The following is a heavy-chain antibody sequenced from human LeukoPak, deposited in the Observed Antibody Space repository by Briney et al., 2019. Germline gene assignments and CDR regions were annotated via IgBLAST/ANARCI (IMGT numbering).Heavy chain of an antibody. CDR2: ISPNSGDT. Sequence: VASVKVSCKASGYTFTGYLMHWVRQAPGQGLEWMGWISPNSGDTKYAQNFQGRVTMTRDTSVSTAYMEVSRLRSDDTAVYYCARGLTTVATWLYLWGRGTLVTVSS. J-gene: IGHJ2*01. CDR3: ARGLTTVATWLYL. V-gene: IGHV1-2*02. D-gene: IGHD4-17*01. CDR1: GYTFTGYL.